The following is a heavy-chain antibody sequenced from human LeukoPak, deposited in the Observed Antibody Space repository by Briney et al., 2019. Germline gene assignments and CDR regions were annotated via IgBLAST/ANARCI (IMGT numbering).Heavy chain of an antibody. Sequence: GGTLRLSCEASGFTFSNYGMSWVRQAPGKGLEWVSAISGSGGITNYADSVKGRVTIARDNSKNTMYLPMNSLRAEDTAVYYCAKDAGTYFGTDPFDIWGQGTMVTVSS. CDR1: GFTFSNYG. CDR3: AKDAGTYFGTDPFDI. CDR2: ISGSGGIT. D-gene: IGHD1/OR15-1a*01. J-gene: IGHJ3*02. V-gene: IGHV3-23*01.